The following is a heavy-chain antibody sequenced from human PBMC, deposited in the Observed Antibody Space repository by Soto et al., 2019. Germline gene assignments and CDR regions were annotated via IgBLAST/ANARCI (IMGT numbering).Heavy chain of an antibody. CDR1: GSTFTGYY. CDR2: LNPNSGGT. J-gene: IGHJ4*02. V-gene: IGHV1-2*02. CDR3: ARDVVTIFGVVIGLVFDY. Sequence: GASVKVSCKASGSTFTGYYMHWVRQAPGQGLEWMGWLNPNSGGTNYAQKFQGRVTMTRDTSISTAYMELRRLRSDDTAVYYCARDVVTIFGVVIGLVFDYWGQGTLVTVSS. D-gene: IGHD3-3*01.